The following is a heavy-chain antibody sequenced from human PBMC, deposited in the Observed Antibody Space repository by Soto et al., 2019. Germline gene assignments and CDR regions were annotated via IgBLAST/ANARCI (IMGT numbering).Heavy chain of an antibody. CDR3: ARDPIPPVDPTANGVVVVAATHDY. J-gene: IGHJ4*02. V-gene: IGHV1-18*01. D-gene: IGHD2-15*01. Sequence: ASVKVSCKASGYTFTSYGISWVRQAPGQGLEWMGWISAYNGNTNYAQKLQGRVTMTTDTSTSTAYMKLRSLRSDDRAVYYCARDPIPPVDPTANGVVVVAATHDYWGQGTLVTVSS. CDR1: GYTFTSYG. CDR2: ISAYNGNT.